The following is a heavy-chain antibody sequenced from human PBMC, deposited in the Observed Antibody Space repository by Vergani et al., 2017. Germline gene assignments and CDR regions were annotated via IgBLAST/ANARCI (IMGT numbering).Heavy chain of an antibody. Sequence: QVQLVESGGGLVKPGGSLRLSCAASGFTFSDYYMSWIRQAPGKGLEWVSYISSSSSYTNYADSVKGRFTISRDNAKNSLYLQMNSLRAEDTAVYYCARDLAVVVPAAYLGYYYYGMDVWGQGTTVTVSS. J-gene: IGHJ6*02. CDR1: GFTFSDYY. CDR3: ARDLAVVVPAAYLGYYYYGMDV. CDR2: ISSSSSYT. V-gene: IGHV3-11*05. D-gene: IGHD2-2*01.